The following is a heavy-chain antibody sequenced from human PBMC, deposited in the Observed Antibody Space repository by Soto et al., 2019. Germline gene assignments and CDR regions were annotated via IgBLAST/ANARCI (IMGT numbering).Heavy chain of an antibody. J-gene: IGHJ6*02. D-gene: IGHD4-17*01. Sequence: ASVKVSCKASGYTFTHYEINWVRQATGQGLEWMGWMNPNSGNTGFAQKFQGRVTMTRNTSISAAYMELSSLRSEDTAVYYCARGAYGDSVGGGMDVWGQGTTVTGSS. CDR2: MNPNSGNT. CDR1: GYTFTHYE. CDR3: ARGAYGDSVGGGMDV. V-gene: IGHV1-8*01.